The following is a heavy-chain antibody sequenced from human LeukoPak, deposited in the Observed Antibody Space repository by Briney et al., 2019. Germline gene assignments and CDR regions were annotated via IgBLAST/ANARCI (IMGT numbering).Heavy chain of an antibody. V-gene: IGHV3-48*04. Sequence: PGGSLRLSCAASGFTFSSYSMNWVRQAPGKGLEWVSYISSSSSTIYYADSVKGRFTISRDNAKNSLYLQMDSLRAEDTAVYYCARDWLDPSQLEPNYYMDVWGKGTTVTVSS. CDR2: ISSSSSTI. CDR3: ARDWLDPSQLEPNYYMDV. J-gene: IGHJ6*03. CDR1: GFTFSSYS. D-gene: IGHD1-1*01.